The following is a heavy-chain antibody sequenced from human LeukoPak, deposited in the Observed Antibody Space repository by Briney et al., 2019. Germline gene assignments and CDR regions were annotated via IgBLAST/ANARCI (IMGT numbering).Heavy chain of an antibody. V-gene: IGHV4-30-2*01. D-gene: IGHD4-17*01. CDR2: IYHSGST. CDR3: ARTADYGDYFDY. CDR1: GGSISSGGYS. J-gene: IGHJ4*02. Sequence: PSEPLSLTCAVSGGSISSGGYSWSWIRQPPGKGLEWIGYIYHSGSTYYNPSLKSRVTISVDRSKNQFSLKLSSVTAADTAVYYCARTADYGDYFDYWGQGTLVTLSS.